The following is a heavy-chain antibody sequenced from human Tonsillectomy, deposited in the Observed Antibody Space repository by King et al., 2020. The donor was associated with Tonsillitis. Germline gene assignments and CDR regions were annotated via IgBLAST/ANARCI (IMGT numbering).Heavy chain of an antibody. CDR2: MSGSGGNT. Sequence: VQLVESGGGVVQPGGSLRLSCAASGLTFSSYAMGWVRQAPGKGLEWVSRMSGSGGNTDYADSVKGRFTISRDHSKNTLYLQMGILKAEDTAVYYCAKSRTEMATSPFDNWGQGTLVTVFS. J-gene: IGHJ4*02. CDR1: GLTFSSYA. CDR3: AKSRTEMATSPFDN. D-gene: IGHD5-24*01. V-gene: IGHV3-23*04.